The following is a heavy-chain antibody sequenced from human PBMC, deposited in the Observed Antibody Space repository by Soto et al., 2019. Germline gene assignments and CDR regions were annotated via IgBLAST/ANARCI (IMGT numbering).Heavy chain of an antibody. CDR3: ARGDWWLFDY. CDR1: GYTFTSYA. CDR2: INAGNGNT. V-gene: IGHV1-3*05. D-gene: IGHD2-8*02. Sequence: QVQLVQSGAEEKKPGASVKVSCKASGYTFTSYAIHWVRQAPGQMREWMGWINAGNGNTKYSQKFQGRVTITRDTTASTAYMELSSLKSEDTAVYYCARGDWWLFDYWGKGTLVTVSS. J-gene: IGHJ4*02.